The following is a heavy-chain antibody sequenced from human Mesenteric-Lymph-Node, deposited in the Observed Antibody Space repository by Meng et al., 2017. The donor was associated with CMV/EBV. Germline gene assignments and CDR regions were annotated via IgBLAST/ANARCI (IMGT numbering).Heavy chain of an antibody. Sequence: VSCKASGYTVTAYYIHWVRQAPGQGLEWMGWINPNNGGTNYAQKFQGRVTMTRDTSISTAYMELSRLRSDDTAMYYCARYYGSWFDPWGQGTLVTVSS. V-gene: IGHV1-2*02. D-gene: IGHD3-16*01. CDR2: INPNNGGT. CDR1: GYTVTAYY. J-gene: IGHJ5*02. CDR3: ARYYGSWFDP.